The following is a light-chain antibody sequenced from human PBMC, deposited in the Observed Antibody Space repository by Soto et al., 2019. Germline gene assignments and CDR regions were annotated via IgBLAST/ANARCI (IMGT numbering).Light chain of an antibody. CDR2: DAS. J-gene: IGKJ2*01. V-gene: IGKV1-5*01. CDR1: QSISSW. Sequence: DIPMTQSPSTLSASVGDRVTITCRASQSISSWLAWYQQKPGKAPKLLIYDASSLESGVPSRFSGSGSGTEFTLTISSLQPDDFATYYCQQYNSQYTFGQGTKLEIK. CDR3: QQYNSQYT.